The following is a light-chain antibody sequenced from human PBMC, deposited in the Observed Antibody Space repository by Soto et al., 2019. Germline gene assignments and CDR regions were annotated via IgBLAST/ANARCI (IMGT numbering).Light chain of an antibody. CDR3: MQALQTPL. V-gene: IGKV2-28*01. CDR2: LGS. CDR1: QSLLHSNGYNY. Sequence: DIVMTQSPLSLPVTPGEPASISCRSSQSLLHSNGYNYLDWYLQKPGQSPQLLIYLGSNRASGVPDRFSGSGSVTDFTLKISRLEAEDVGVYYCMQALQTPLFGPGTKVDIK. J-gene: IGKJ3*01.